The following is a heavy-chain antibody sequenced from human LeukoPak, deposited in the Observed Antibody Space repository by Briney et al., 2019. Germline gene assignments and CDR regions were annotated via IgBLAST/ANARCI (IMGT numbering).Heavy chain of an antibody. D-gene: IGHD2-15*01. V-gene: IGHV1-69-2*01. J-gene: IGHJ6*03. CDR3: GTIPVVVATKKYYYYYYMDV. Sequence: ASVKVSCKASGYTFTDYYMHWVQQAPGKGLEWMGRVDPEDGETIYAETFQGRVTITADTSTDTAYMELSSLRSEDTAVYYCGTIPVVVATKKYYYYYYMDVWGKGTTVTVSS. CDR2: VDPEDGET. CDR1: GYTFTDYY.